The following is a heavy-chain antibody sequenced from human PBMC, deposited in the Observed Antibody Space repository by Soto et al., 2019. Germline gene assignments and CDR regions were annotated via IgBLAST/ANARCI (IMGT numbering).Heavy chain of an antibody. V-gene: IGHV1-69*19. J-gene: IGHJ6*02. Sequence: QVPLEQSGSEVKMPGSSVTVSCKAYGATFTKYTFNWVRQAPGQGLEWMGGIIPLFGSTNYAERLQGRLTVTTNESTGTVFMELSSLTSDDTAIYYCARDETVIRGVIKRGGGLDLWGQGTTVIVSS. CDR3: ARDETVIRGVIKRGGGLDL. CDR2: IIPLFGST. CDR1: GATFTKYT. D-gene: IGHD3-10*01.